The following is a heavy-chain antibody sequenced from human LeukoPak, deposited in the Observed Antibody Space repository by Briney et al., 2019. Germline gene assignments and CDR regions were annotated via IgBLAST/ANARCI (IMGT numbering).Heavy chain of an antibody. J-gene: IGHJ4*02. CDR2: IVPSGHT. CDR1: GGSINTYY. Sequence: SETLSLTCTVSGGSINTYYWSWFRQPAGKGLEWIGRIVPSGHTIYNPSLKSRVTISLDTSKNQFSLKLRSVTAADTAVYYCARHFSGAAAPLPFDYWGQGTLVTVSS. V-gene: IGHV4-4*07. D-gene: IGHD6-13*01. CDR3: ARHFSGAAAPLPFDY.